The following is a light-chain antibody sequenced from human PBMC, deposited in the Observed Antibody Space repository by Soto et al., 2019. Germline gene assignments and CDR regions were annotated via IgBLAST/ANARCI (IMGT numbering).Light chain of an antibody. CDR3: QQYSSWSRF. V-gene: IGKV3-11*01. CDR1: QSVSSY. Sequence: EIVLTQSPATLSLSPGERATLSCRASQSVSSYLAWYQQKPGQAPRLLIYDASNRATGIPSGFSGSGSGTDFTLTISSLEPEDFAAYYRQQYSSWSRFFGPGTKVDIK. J-gene: IGKJ3*01. CDR2: DAS.